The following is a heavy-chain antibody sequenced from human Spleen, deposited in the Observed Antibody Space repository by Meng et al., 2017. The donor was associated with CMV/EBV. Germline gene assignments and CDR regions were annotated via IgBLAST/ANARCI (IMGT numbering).Heavy chain of an antibody. D-gene: IGHD4-17*01. CDR2: LYIDGST. Sequence: SGFIVSSDNMNWVRQSPGKGLEWVSILYIDGSTSYAASVKGRFTISRDNSKNTLNLQMNSLRDEDTAIYYCARALDHDYHDYYFDHWGQGTLVTVSS. CDR3: ARALDHDYHDYYFDH. CDR1: GFIVSSDN. J-gene: IGHJ4*02. V-gene: IGHV3-53*01.